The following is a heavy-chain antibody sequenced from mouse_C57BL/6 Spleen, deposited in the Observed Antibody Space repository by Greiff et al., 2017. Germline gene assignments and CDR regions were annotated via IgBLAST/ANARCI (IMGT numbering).Heavy chain of an antibody. CDR2: IYPRSGNT. D-gene: IGHD2-4*01. CDR3: AGYNLSYDWFAY. Sequence: QVQLKESGAELARPGASVKLSCKASGYTFTSYGISWVKQRTGQGLEWIGEIYPRSGNTYYNEKFKGKATLTADTSSSTAYMELRSLPSEDSAVYFCAGYNLSYDWFAYWGQGTLVTVSA. V-gene: IGHV1-81*01. CDR1: GYTFTSYG. J-gene: IGHJ3*01.